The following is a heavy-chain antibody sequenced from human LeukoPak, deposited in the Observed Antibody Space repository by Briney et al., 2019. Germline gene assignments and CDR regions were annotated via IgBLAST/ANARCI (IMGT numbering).Heavy chain of an antibody. Sequence: QAGGSLRLSCAASGFTFSTYIMAWVRQTPEKGLEWVSSIIASDYSTYYADSVKGRFIISRDNSRSTLFLQMNSLRVEDTGLYYCTKSLSNSHSRSTDYWGQGTLVTVSS. CDR3: TKSLSNSHSRSTDY. V-gene: IGHV3-23*01. CDR1: GFTFSTYI. J-gene: IGHJ4*02. CDR2: IIASDYST. D-gene: IGHD4-11*01.